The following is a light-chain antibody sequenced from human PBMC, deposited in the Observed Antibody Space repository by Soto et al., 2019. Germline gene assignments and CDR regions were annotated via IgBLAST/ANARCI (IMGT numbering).Light chain of an antibody. CDR2: GAS. CDR1: PSVGRN. Sequence: EIVMSQSPATLSVSPGERDTLSCRASPSVGRNLAWYQQKPGQAPRLLIYGASARATGIPATFSGSGSGTEFTLTISSLQSEDFAIYYCQQYDSWPSLTFGGVTKVEIK. J-gene: IGKJ4*01. V-gene: IGKV3-15*01. CDR3: QQYDSWPSLT.